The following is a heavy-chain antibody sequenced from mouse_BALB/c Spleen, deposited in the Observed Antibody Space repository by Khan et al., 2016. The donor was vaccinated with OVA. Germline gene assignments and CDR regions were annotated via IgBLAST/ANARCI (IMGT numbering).Heavy chain of an antibody. CDR1: GYTFTSYY. CDR3: ARWGGNYPSYAMDY. V-gene: IGHV1S56*01. Sequence: QVQLKQSGPELVKPGASVRISCKASGYTFTSYYIHWVQQRPGQGLEWIGWIYPGNVNTKYNEKFKGKATLTADTSSSTAYMQLSSLTSEDSAVYFCARWGGNYPSYAMDYWGQGTSVTVSS. CDR2: IYPGNVNT. J-gene: IGHJ4*01. D-gene: IGHD2-1*01.